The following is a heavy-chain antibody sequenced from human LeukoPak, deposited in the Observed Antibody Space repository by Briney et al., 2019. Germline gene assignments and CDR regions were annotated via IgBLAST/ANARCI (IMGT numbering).Heavy chain of an antibody. J-gene: IGHJ2*01. D-gene: IGHD3-22*01. CDR2: IYYSGST. CDR3: ARAYYDSSGIVGYFDL. Sequence: SETLSLTCTVSGGSISSHYWSWIRQPPGKGLEWIGYIYYSGSTNYNPSLKGRVTISVDTSKNQFSLKLSSVTAADTAVYYCARAYYDSSGIVGYFDLWGRGTLVTVSS. V-gene: IGHV4-59*11. CDR1: GGSISSHY.